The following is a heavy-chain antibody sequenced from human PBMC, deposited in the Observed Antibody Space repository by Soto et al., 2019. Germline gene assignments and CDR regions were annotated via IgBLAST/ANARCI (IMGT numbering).Heavy chain of an antibody. CDR2: ISAYNGNT. CDR1: GYTFTSYG. J-gene: IGHJ6*02. V-gene: IGHV1-18*01. Sequence: QVQLVQSGAEVKKPGASVKVSCKASGYTFTSYGISWVRQAPGQGLEWMGWISAYNGNTNYAQKLQGRVTMTTDTXTXXAYMELRSPRSDDTAVYYCARDRGSYDHYYYGMDVWGQGTTVTVSS. CDR3: ARDRGSYDHYYYGMDV. D-gene: IGHD1-26*01.